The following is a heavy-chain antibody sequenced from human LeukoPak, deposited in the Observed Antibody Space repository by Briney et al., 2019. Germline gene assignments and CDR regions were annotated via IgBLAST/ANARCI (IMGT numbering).Heavy chain of an antibody. Sequence: PGESLRLSCVASGLSISGQWMNWVRQAPGQGLEWVANIKHDGSEEYYVDSVKGRFTISRDNAKNSLYLQMNSLRDVDTAVYFCARPTAVTLVDAFNIWGLGTMVTVSS. V-gene: IGHV3-7*01. J-gene: IGHJ3*02. CDR2: IKHDGSEE. D-gene: IGHD4-17*01. CDR3: ARPTAVTLVDAFNI. CDR1: GLSISGQW.